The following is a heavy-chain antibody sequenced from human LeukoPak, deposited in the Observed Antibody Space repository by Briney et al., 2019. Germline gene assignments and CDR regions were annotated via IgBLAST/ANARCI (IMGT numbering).Heavy chain of an antibody. D-gene: IGHD6-19*01. V-gene: IGHV3-74*01. J-gene: IGHJ6*03. Sequence: PGGSLRLSCAASGFTFSSYWMHWVRQAPGKGLVWVSRINSDGSSTSYADSVKGRFTIFRDNAKNTLYLQMNSLRAEDTAVYYCARDVIAVAGTGRAYYYYYMDVWGKGTTVTVSS. CDR3: ARDVIAVAGTGRAYYYYYMDV. CDR1: GFTFSSYW. CDR2: INSDGSST.